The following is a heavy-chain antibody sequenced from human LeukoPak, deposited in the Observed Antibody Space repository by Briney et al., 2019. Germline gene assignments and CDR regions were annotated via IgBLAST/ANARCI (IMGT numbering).Heavy chain of an antibody. D-gene: IGHD6-13*01. V-gene: IGHV3-49*04. CDR2: IRSKAYGATT. CDR1: GFTLGDYA. Sequence: RSLRLSCTVSGFTLGDYAMSWVRPAPGEGLGWVGFIRSKAYGATTEYAAAVKARFTISRDDSKSIGYLQMNSLKTEDTAVYYCTRVRIAAAGPEIEAVFDYWGQGTLVTVSS. J-gene: IGHJ4*02. CDR3: TRVRIAAAGPEIEAVFDY.